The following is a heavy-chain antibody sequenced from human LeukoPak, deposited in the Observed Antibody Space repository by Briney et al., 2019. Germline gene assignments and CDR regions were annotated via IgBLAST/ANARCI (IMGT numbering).Heavy chain of an antibody. Sequence: ASVKVSCKASGYSFTSYYMHWVRQAPGQGLEWMGWISAYNGNTNYAQKLQGRVTMTTDTSTSTAYMGLRSLRSDDTAVYYCARDPQMTLGYCSGGSCYSRAFDIWGQGTMVTVSS. D-gene: IGHD2-15*01. CDR1: GYSFTSYY. CDR2: ISAYNGNT. CDR3: ARDPQMTLGYCSGGSCYSRAFDI. V-gene: IGHV1-18*04. J-gene: IGHJ3*02.